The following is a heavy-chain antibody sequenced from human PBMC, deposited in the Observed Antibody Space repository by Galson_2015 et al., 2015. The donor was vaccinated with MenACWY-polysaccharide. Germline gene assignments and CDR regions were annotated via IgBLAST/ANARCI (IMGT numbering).Heavy chain of an antibody. CDR1: GFIFGSYS. V-gene: IGHV3-21*01. J-gene: IGHJ3*02. CDR2: ISRGSRYI. D-gene: IGHD3-22*01. CDR3: ARVSGEFYYDSGDLKQGPFDI. Sequence: SLRLSCAASGFIFGSYSMTWVRQAPGKGLDWVASISRGSRYIYYPDSVKGRFTVSRDNAQNSMYLEMNSLRAEDTAVYYCARVSGEFYYDSGDLKQGPFDIWGRGTVLSVSS.